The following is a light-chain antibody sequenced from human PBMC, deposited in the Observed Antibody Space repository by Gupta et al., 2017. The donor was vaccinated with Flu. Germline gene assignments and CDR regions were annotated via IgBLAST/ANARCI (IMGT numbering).Light chain of an antibody. Sequence: QSALTQPATVSGSPGQPTTISCNGTTSDAGGYNSVSWYQQRPGTAPKLKIYDVSNRPSGISNRFSGSKSGNTASLTISGLQAEDGADYYCSSYTSGSALVMALGGGTKLTVL. V-gene: IGLV2-14*01. CDR3: SSYTSGSALVMA. CDR1: TSDAGGYNS. CDR2: DVS. J-gene: IGLJ2*01.